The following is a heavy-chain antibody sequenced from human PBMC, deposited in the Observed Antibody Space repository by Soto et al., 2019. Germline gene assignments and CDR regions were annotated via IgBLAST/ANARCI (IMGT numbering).Heavy chain of an antibody. CDR3: ARRKIQWLVRGSFCI. Sequence: QVQLQQWGAGLLKPSETLSLTCAVYGGSFSGYYWSWIRQPPGKGLEWIGEINHSGSTNYNPSLKSRVMISVDTSKHQVSLKLSAVTAADTAVYYCARRKIQWLVRGSFCIWGQGTMVTVSS. J-gene: IGHJ3*02. D-gene: IGHD6-19*01. V-gene: IGHV4-34*01. CDR1: GGSFSGYY. CDR2: INHSGST.